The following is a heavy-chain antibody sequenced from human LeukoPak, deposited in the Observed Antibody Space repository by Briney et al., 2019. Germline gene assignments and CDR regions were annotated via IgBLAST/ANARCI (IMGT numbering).Heavy chain of an antibody. CDR3: ARAYSSGWYYFDY. Sequence: GGSLRLSCAASGFTFSDSWMTWVRQAPGKGLEWVAHIKEDGTGQYYVDSVRGRFTISRDNAKNSLYLQMNSLRDEDTAVYYCARAYSSGWYYFDYWGQGTLVTVSS. CDR2: IKEDGTGQ. CDR1: GFTFSDSW. V-gene: IGHV3-7*04. D-gene: IGHD6-19*01. J-gene: IGHJ4*02.